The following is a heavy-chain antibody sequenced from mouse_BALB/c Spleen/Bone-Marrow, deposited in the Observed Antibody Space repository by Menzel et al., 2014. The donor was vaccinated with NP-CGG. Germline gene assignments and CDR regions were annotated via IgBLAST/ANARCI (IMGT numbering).Heavy chain of an antibody. CDR1: GFNIKDTH. CDR2: IDPANGNT. D-gene: IGHD3-1*01. V-gene: IGHV14-3*02. J-gene: IGHJ2*01. CDR3: ARFGVDY. Sequence: LVESGAELVKPGASVKLSCTPSGFNIKDTHMHWVKQRPEQGLEWIGRIDPANGNTKYDPKFQGKATITADTSSNTAYLQLSSLTSEDTAVYYCARFGVDYWGQGTTLTVSS.